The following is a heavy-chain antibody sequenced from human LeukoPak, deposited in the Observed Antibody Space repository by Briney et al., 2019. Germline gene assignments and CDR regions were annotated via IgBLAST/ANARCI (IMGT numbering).Heavy chain of an antibody. V-gene: IGHV3-49*04. J-gene: IGHJ6*02. CDR2: IRSKAYGGTT. D-gene: IGHD3-16*01. Sequence: GRSLRLSCTASGFTFGDYAMSWVRQAPGKGLEWVGFIRSKAYGGTTEYAASVKGRFTISRDDSKSIAYLQMNSLKTEDTAVYYCTRGVEVFWGSGYYGMDVWGQGTTVTVSS. CDR3: TRGVEVFWGSGYYGMDV. CDR1: GFTFGDYA.